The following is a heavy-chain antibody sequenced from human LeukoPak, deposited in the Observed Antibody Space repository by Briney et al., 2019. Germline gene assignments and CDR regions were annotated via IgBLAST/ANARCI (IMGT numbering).Heavy chain of an antibody. D-gene: IGHD1-26*01. J-gene: IGHJ4*02. CDR1: GFTFSRYW. Sequence: GGSLRLSCAASGFTFSRYWMSWVRQAPGKGLEWVANTKQDGSEKNYVDSVKGRFTISRDNAKNSLYLQMNSLRAEDTAVYYCARELGGSYYPSFDYWGQGTLVTVSS. CDR3: ARELGGSYYPSFDY. V-gene: IGHV3-7*05. CDR2: TKQDGSEK.